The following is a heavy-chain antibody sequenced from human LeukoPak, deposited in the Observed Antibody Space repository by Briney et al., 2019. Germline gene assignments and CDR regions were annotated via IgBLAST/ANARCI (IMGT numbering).Heavy chain of an antibody. J-gene: IGHJ3*02. CDR3: ARDGLPAARDI. V-gene: IGHV3-33*01. CDR2: IWYDGSNE. D-gene: IGHD6-6*01. CDR1: GFIFSSYG. Sequence: GGSLRLSCAAPGFIFSSYGMHWVRQAPGKGLEWVAVIWYDGSNEYYADSVKGRFTISRDNAKDTLYLQMNSLRAEDTAMYYCARDGLPAARDIWGQGTMVTVSS.